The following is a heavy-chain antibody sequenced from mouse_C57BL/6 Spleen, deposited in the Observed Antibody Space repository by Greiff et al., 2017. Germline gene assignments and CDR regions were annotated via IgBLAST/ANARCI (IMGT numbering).Heavy chain of an antibody. J-gene: IGHJ4*01. CDR3: AAAMDY. V-gene: IGHV3-6*01. CDR1: GYSITSGYY. CDR2: ISYDGSH. Sequence: EVKLMESGPGLVKPSQSLSLTCSVTGYSITSGYYWNWIRQFPGNKLEWMGYISYDGSHNYNPSLKNRISITRDTSKNQFFLKLNSVTTEDTATYYCAAAMDYWGQGTSVTVSS.